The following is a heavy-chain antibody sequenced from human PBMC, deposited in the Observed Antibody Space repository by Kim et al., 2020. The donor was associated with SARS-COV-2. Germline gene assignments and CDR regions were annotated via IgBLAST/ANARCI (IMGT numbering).Heavy chain of an antibody. V-gene: IGHV5-51*01. D-gene: IGHD2-21*02. CDR3: ARRGRYCGGDCYSFDY. J-gene: IGHJ4*02. Sequence: GESLKISCKGSGYPFTTYWIGWVRQMPGKGLEWMGIIYPSDSDTRYSPSFQGQVIISADRSISTAYLQWSSLKASDTAIYYCARRGRYCGGDCYSFDYWGQGTLITVSS. CDR2: IYPSDSDT. CDR1: GYPFTTYW.